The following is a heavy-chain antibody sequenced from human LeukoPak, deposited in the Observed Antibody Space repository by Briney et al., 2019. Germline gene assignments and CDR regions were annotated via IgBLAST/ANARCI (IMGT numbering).Heavy chain of an antibody. CDR3: TTGVGSYYAPSFDY. V-gene: IGHV3-15*01. Sequence: GGSLRLSCAASGFTFSNAWMSWARQAPGKGREWVGRIKSKTDGGTTDYAAPVKGRFTISRDDSKNTLYLQMNSLKTEDTAVYYCTTGVGSYYAPSFDYWGQGTLVTVSS. D-gene: IGHD1-26*01. J-gene: IGHJ4*02. CDR1: GFTFSNAW. CDR2: IKSKTDGGTT.